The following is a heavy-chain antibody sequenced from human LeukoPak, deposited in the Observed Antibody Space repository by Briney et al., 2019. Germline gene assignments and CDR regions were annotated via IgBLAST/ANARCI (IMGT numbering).Heavy chain of an antibody. CDR2: ISSNGKTI. CDR3: ATGSYSSGVNY. CDR1: GFTFSSYS. V-gene: IGHV3-48*02. Sequence: GGSLRLSCAASGFTFSSYSMNWVRQAPGKGLEWVSFISSNGKTIHYADSVKGRFTISRDNAKSSLYLQMDSLRDDDTAVYRCATGSYSSGVNYWGQGTLVTVSS. J-gene: IGHJ4*02. D-gene: IGHD6-19*01.